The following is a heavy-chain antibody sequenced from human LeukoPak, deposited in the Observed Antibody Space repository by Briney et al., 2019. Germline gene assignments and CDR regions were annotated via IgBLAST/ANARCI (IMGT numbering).Heavy chain of an antibody. D-gene: IGHD4-17*01. CDR1: GFIFSNYG. CDR2: IWYDGSNK. Sequence: GGSLRLSCAASGFIFSNYGMHWVRQAPGKGLEWGAVIWYDGSNKYYADSVKGRFTISRDNARNTLYLQMNSLRAEDTAVYYCARSPYGGYGDNWGQGTLVTVSS. V-gene: IGHV3-33*01. J-gene: IGHJ4*02. CDR3: ARSPYGGYGDN.